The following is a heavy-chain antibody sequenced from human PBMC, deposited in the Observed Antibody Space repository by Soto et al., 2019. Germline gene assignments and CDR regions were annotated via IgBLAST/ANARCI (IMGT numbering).Heavy chain of an antibody. D-gene: IGHD3-22*01. CDR2: INQSGST. CDR3: ARERYSDSSGFYEAFDI. CDR1: GGSFGGYY. V-gene: IGHV4-34*01. Sequence: QVQLQQWGAGLLKPSETLSLTCAVYGGSFGGYYWNWIRLPPGKGLEWIGQINQSGSTNYSPSLKSRVTVSVDTSNNEFSLKLHSVTAADTAVYYCARERYSDSSGFYEAFDIWGQGTMVTVSS. J-gene: IGHJ3*02.